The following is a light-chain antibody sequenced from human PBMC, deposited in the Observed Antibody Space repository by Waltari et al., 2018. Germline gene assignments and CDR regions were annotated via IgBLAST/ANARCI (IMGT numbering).Light chain of an antibody. CDR3: QHYNIWPPGYT. Sequence: EMVMTQSPATLSVSPGERPTLPCRASQSVGSNVAWYQQKPGQAPRLLIYGASTRATVIPARFSGSGSGTEFTLTISSLQSEDFAVYYCQHYNIWPPGYTFGQGTKLEIK. V-gene: IGKV3-15*01. CDR2: GAS. J-gene: IGKJ2*01. CDR1: QSVGSN.